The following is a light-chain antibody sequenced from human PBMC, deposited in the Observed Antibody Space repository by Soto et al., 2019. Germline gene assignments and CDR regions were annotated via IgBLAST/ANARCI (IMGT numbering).Light chain of an antibody. Sequence: DIQMTQSPSSLSASVGDRVTLTCRASQSISKYLNWYQLKSGKGPKLLIYGTSTLQSGVPSRFSGSGSGTDFTLTISNLQPEDFAVYYCQQGYSPLLTFGGGTRVEFK. CDR2: GTS. J-gene: IGKJ4*01. CDR3: QQGYSPLLT. V-gene: IGKV1-39*01. CDR1: QSISKY.